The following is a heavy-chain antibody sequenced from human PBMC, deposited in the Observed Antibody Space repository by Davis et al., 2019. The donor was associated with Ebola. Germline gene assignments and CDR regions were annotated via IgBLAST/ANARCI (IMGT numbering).Heavy chain of an antibody. Sequence: SETLSLTCTVSGGSISSYYWSWIRQPPGKGLEWIGYIYYSGSTNYNPSLKSRVTVSVDTSKNQFSLKLSSVTAADTAVYYCAREYSKTFADYWGQGTLVTVSS. J-gene: IGHJ4*02. CDR3: AREYSKTFADY. D-gene: IGHD3-16*01. CDR2: IYYSGST. CDR1: GGSISSYY. V-gene: IGHV4-4*08.